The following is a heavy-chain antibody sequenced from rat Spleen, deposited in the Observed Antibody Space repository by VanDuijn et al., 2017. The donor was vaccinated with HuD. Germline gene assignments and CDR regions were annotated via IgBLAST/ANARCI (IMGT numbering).Heavy chain of an antibody. CDR1: GFTFSSYW. J-gene: IGHJ2*01. V-gene: IGHV5-58*01. CDR2: IDPDGGRT. D-gene: IGHD4-3*01. CDR3: AVSGYGY. Sequence: EVQLVESGGGLVQPGRSLKLSCEASGFTFSSYWMYWVRQAPGKGLEWVSSIDPDGGRTYYPDSVKGRFTISRDNAENTIYLQMNSLGSEDTATYYCAVSGYGYWGQGVMVTVSS.